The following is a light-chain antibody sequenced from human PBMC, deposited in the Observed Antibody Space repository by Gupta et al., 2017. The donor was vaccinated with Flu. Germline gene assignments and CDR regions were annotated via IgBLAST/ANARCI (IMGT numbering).Light chain of an antibody. CDR1: QSVSSY. V-gene: IGKV3-11*01. CDR3: QQRSSCPLT. J-gene: IGKJ4*01. CDR2: AAS. Sequence: DIVLTQSPATLSLSPGERATLSCRASQSVSSYLAWYQQKPGKAPRLLIYAASTRATGIPARFSGSGAGTDFTLTISSLEPEDFAVYYCQQRSSCPLTFGGGTKVEIK.